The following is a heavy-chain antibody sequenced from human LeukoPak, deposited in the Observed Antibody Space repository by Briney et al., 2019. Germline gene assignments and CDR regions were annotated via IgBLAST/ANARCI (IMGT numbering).Heavy chain of an antibody. CDR3: ARSRGGFGELLYSTQTSLDY. D-gene: IGHD3-10*01. CDR1: GFIFSSHG. J-gene: IGHJ4*02. V-gene: IGHV3-21*01. Sequence: GGSLRLSCAASGFIFSSHGMNWVRQAPGKGLEWVSSISSSSSYIYYADSVKGRFTISRDNAKNSLYLQMNSLRAEDTAVYYCARSRGGFGELLYSTQTSLDYWGQGTLVTVSS. CDR2: ISSSSSYI.